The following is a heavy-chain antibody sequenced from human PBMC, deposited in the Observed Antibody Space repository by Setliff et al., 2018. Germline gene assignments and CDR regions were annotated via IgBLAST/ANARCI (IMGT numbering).Heavy chain of an antibody. V-gene: IGHV4-59*01. CDR3: ANLGWPDP. Sequence: SETLSLTCTASGGSISDYYWSWIRQAPGKGLEWIGYIYYGGSTNYNPSLNSRVAISVDTSENQFSLRLNSVTAADTAVYYCANLGWPDPWGQGTLVTAPQ. J-gene: IGHJ5*02. CDR1: GGSISDYY. CDR2: IYYGGST. D-gene: IGHD6-19*01.